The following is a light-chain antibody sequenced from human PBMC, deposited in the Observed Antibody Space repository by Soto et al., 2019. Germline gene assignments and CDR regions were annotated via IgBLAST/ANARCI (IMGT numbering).Light chain of an antibody. Sequence: QSALTQPPSASGSPGQSVTISCTGTSSDIGGYNFVSWYQHHPGKAPELMIFDVTKRPSGVPHRFSGSKSGNTASLTVSGLQTEDEAVYYCSSFAAHNNLVFGGGTKLTVL. CDR3: SSFAAHNNLV. V-gene: IGLV2-8*01. CDR1: SSDIGGYNF. CDR2: DVT. J-gene: IGLJ2*01.